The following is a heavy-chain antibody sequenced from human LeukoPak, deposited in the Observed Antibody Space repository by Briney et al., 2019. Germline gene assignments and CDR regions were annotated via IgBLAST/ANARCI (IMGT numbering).Heavy chain of an antibody. Sequence: PSETLSLTCTVSGGSISSYYWSWIRQPPGKGLEWIGYIYYSGSTNYNPSLKSRVTISVDTSKNQFSLKLSSVTAADTAVYYCAGTTVTTSNWFEPWGQGTLVTVSS. CDR1: GGSISSYY. CDR2: IYYSGST. J-gene: IGHJ5*02. CDR3: AGTTVTTSNWFEP. V-gene: IGHV4-59*08. D-gene: IGHD4-11*01.